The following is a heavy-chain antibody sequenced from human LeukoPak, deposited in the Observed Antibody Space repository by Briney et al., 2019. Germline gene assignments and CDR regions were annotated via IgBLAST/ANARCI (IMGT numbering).Heavy chain of an antibody. V-gene: IGHV4-59*08. J-gene: IGHJ4*02. CDR3: ARGGGYASPIGY. CDR1: GGSIGSNY. Sequence: SETLSLTCTVSGGSIGSNYWTWIRQPPGKGLEYIGYIYYTGATNYNPSLKSRVTISVDTSKNQFSLRLSSVTAADTAVYYCARGGGYASPIGYWGQGALVTVSS. CDR2: IYYTGAT. D-gene: IGHD5-12*01.